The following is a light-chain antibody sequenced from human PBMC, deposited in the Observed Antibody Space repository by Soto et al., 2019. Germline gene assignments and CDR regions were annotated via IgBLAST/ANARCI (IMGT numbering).Light chain of an antibody. V-gene: IGKV3-20*01. J-gene: IGKJ1*01. CDR2: SAS. CDR3: QQYGSSPRT. CDR1: QSVSANN. Sequence: EIVLKQYPGTLSLSPGERATLSCRASQSVSANNLAWYQQKAGQAPRLLIYSASSRATGIPDRFSGSGSGTDFTLTISGLEPEDLAVYYCQQYGSSPRTFGRGTKVDIK.